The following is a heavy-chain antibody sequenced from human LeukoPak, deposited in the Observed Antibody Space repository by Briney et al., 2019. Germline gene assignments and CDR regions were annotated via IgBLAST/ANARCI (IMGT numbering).Heavy chain of an antibody. J-gene: IGHJ3*02. CDR2: ISSSGSTI. CDR3: ARDGFSGWDAFGAFDI. V-gene: IGHV3-11*04. CDR1: GFTFSDYY. Sequence: PGGSLSLSCAASGFTFSDYYMSWIRQAPGKGLEWVSYISSSGSTIYYADSVKGRFTISRDNAKNSLYLQMSSLRAEDTAVYYCARDGFSGWDAFGAFDIWGQGTMVTVSS. D-gene: IGHD6-19*01.